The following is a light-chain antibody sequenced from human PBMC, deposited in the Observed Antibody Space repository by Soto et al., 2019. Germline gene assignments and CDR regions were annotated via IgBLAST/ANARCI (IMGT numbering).Light chain of an antibody. J-gene: IGKJ4*01. V-gene: IGKV1-13*02. CDR3: QQFKSYPLT. Sequence: AIQLTQSPSSLSASVGDRVTITCRASQVISSALAWYHQKPGTAPKLLIYDGSSLESGVPSRFSGSGSGTDFTLAISSLQPEDFATYYCQQFKSYPLTFGGGTTVEIK. CDR2: DGS. CDR1: QVISSA.